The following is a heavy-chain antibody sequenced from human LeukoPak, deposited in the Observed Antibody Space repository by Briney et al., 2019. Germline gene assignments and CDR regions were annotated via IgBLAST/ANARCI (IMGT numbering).Heavy chain of an antibody. J-gene: IGHJ4*02. D-gene: IGHD3-22*01. V-gene: IGHV3-48*02. Sequence: PGGSLRLSCAASGFTFSTYSLSWVRQAPGKGLKWISYIDSISRAIYYADSVKGRITISRDNAKNTLYLDMNSLKDEDTAVYYCARDRAGGYPPEAFEYWGLGTLVTVSS. CDR2: IDSISRAI. CDR1: GFTFSTYS. CDR3: ARDRAGGYPPEAFEY.